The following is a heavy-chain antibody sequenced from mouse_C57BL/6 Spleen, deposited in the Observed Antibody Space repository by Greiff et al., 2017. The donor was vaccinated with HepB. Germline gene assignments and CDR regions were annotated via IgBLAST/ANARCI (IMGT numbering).Heavy chain of an antibody. V-gene: IGHV1-52*01. CDR2: IDPSDSET. CDR1: GYTFTSYW. J-gene: IGHJ3*01. D-gene: IGHD1-1*01. Sequence: QVQLQQPGAELVRPGSSVKLSCKASGYTFTSYWMHWVKQRPIQGLEWIGNIDPSDSETHYNQKFKDKATLTVDTSSSTAYMQLSSLTSEDSAVYYCARNYYGSQRGFAYWGQGTLVTVSA. CDR3: ARNYYGSQRGFAY.